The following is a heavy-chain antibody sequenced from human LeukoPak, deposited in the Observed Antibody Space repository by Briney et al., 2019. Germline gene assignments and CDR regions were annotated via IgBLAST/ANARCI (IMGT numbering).Heavy chain of an antibody. D-gene: IGHD3-3*01. CDR1: GFTFSDYW. J-gene: IGHJ4*02. CDR2: IKQDGSEK. Sequence: GGSLRLSCAASGFTFSDYWMSWVRQAPGKGLEWVANIKQDGSEKYYVDSVKGRFTISRDNAKNSLYLQMNSLRAEDTAVYYCARGPDYDFWSGYRYFDYWGQGTLVTVSS. CDR3: ARGPDYDFWSGYRYFDY. V-gene: IGHV3-7*01.